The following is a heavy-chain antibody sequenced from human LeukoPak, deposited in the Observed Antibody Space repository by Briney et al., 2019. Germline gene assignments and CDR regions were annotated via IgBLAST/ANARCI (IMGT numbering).Heavy chain of an antibody. CDR3: ARIGDYYDSSGYYWWGLFDY. CDR1: GYTFTSYG. J-gene: IGHJ4*02. Sequence: ASVKVSCKASGYTFTSYGISWVRQAPGQALEWMGWISGYNGNTNYAQKLQGRVTMTTDTSTSTAYMELRSLRSDDTAVYYCARIGDYYDSSGYYWWGLFDYWGQGTLVTVSS. CDR2: ISGYNGNT. D-gene: IGHD3-22*01. V-gene: IGHV1-18*01.